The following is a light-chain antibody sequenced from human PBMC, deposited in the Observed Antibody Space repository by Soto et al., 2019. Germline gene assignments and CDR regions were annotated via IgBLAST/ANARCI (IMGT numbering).Light chain of an antibody. CDR2: GAS. CDR1: QSVSSNY. CDR3: QHYVNSPLT. J-gene: IGKJ1*01. V-gene: IGKV3-20*01. Sequence: EIVLTQSPGTLSLSPGERATLSCRASQSVSSNYLAWYQQKPGQAPKLLIYGASIRATGVPDRFSGSGSGTDFSLTINRLEPEDFAVYFYQHYVNSPLTFGQGTKVEVK.